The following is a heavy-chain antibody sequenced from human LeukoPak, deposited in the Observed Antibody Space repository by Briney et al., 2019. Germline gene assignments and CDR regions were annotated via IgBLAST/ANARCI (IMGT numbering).Heavy chain of an antibody. J-gene: IGHJ4*02. CDR1: NDSITRYY. D-gene: IGHD1-26*01. CDR2: IYYSGST. V-gene: IGHV4-39*01. CDR3: ARRGGSWLMDFDY. Sequence: SETLSLTCTVSNDSITRYYWTWIRQPPGKGLEWIGSIYYSGSTYYNPSLKSRVTISVDTSKNQFSLKLSSVTAADTAVYYCARRGGSWLMDFDYWGQGTLVTVSS.